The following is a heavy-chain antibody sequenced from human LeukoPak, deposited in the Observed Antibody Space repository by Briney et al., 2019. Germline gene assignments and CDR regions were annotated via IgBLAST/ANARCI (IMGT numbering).Heavy chain of an antibody. V-gene: IGHV3-74*01. CDR3: AREGKWLRSKPSLLRKVGGDYPDGSDAFDI. CDR2: INSDGSST. D-gene: IGHD5-12*01. J-gene: IGHJ3*02. CDR1: GFTFSSYW. Sequence: GGSLRLSCAASGFTFSSYWMHWVRQAPGKGLVWVSRINSDGSSTSYADSVKGRFTISRDNAKNTLYLQMNSLRAEDTAVYYCAREGKWLRSKPSLLRKVGGDYPDGSDAFDIWGQGTMVTVSS.